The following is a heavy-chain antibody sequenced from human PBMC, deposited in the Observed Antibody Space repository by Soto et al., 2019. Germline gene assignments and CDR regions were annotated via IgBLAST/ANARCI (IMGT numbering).Heavy chain of an antibody. CDR1: GFTFSSYA. D-gene: IGHD3-22*01. Sequence: EGSLRLSCAASGFTFSSYAMSWVRQAPGKGLEWVSAISGSGGSTYYADSVKGRFTISRDNSKNTLYLQMNSLRAEDTAVYYCAKDRITMIVVALDAFDIWGQGTMVTVSS. J-gene: IGHJ3*02. CDR2: ISGSGGST. V-gene: IGHV3-23*01. CDR3: AKDRITMIVVALDAFDI.